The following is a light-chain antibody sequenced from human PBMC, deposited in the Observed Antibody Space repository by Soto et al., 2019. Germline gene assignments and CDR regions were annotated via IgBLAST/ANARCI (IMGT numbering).Light chain of an antibody. CDR1: QSVSSSY. CDR2: GAS. Sequence: DIVLTQSPGTLSLSPGERGTLSCRASQSVSSSYLAWYQQRPGQAPRLLIYGASTRATGIPDRFSGSGSVTDFTLTISRLEPEDFAVYYCQQYGSSPLTFGPGTKVDIK. V-gene: IGKV3-20*01. J-gene: IGKJ3*01. CDR3: QQYGSSPLT.